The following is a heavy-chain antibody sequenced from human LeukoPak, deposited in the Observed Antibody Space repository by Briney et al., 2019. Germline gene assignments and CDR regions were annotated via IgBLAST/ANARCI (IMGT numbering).Heavy chain of an antibody. J-gene: IGHJ4*02. CDR1: GVSISSYF. V-gene: IGHV4-4*07. Sequence: SEALSLTCTDSGVSISSYFWSWVRQPAGKGLEWIGRIYTSGSTKYNPSLQSRVTMSLDTSKKQLSLNLGSVTAADTAVYYCARAGTSGGLCDYWGQGILVTVSS. CDR3: ARAGTSGGLCDY. D-gene: IGHD1-14*01. CDR2: IYTSGST.